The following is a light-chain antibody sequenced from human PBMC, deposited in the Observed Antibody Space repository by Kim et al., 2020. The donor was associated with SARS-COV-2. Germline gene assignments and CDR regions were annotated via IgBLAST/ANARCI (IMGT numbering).Light chain of an antibody. Sequence: SSELTQDPAVSVALGQTVRITCQGDSLRSYYASWYQQKPGQAPVRVIYGKNNRPSGIPDRFSGSSSGNTASLTITGAQAEDEADYYCNSWDSSGNHDVFGTGTKVTVL. CDR3: NSWDSSGNHDV. V-gene: IGLV3-19*02. CDR2: GKN. CDR1: SLRSYY. J-gene: IGLJ1*01.